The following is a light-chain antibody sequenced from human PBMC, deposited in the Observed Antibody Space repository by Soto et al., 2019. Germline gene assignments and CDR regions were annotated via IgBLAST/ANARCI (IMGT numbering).Light chain of an antibody. CDR2: KAS. V-gene: IGKV1-5*03. J-gene: IGKJ1*01. Sequence: DIQMTQSPSTLSASVGDRVTITCRASQSISAWLAWYQQKPGKAPKLLIYKASILESGVPSRFSGSGSGTKYTLNISRLQPDDFATYYCQQYNSYWTFGPGTRVEIK. CDR1: QSISAW. CDR3: QQYNSYWT.